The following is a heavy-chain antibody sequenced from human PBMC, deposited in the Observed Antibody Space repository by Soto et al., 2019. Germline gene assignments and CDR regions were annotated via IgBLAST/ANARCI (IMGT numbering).Heavy chain of an antibody. CDR1: GGSINSGAYH. J-gene: IGHJ5*02. CDR3: ARMSATGTRWFDP. V-gene: IGHV4-31*03. D-gene: IGHD1-1*01. CDR2: ISYRGTT. Sequence: QVQLQESGPRLVKPSQDLSLTCTVSGGSINSGAYHWSWVRQHPGKGLEWIGAISYRGTTYSNPSLQSRMTMSVDPSKTQLSLKLSSVTAADTAVYYCARMSATGTRWFDPWGPGTLDTVSS.